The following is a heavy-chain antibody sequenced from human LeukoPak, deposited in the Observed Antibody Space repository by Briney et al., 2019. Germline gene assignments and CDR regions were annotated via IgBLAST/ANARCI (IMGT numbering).Heavy chain of an antibody. D-gene: IGHD1-26*01. CDR2: IYTSGST. J-gene: IGHJ3*02. CDR1: GDSISSGTYY. CDR3: ARDFGGSYTDDAFDI. V-gene: IGHV4-61*02. Sequence: SETLSLTCTVSGDSISSGTYYWTWIRQPAGKGLEWIGRIYTSGSTNYNPSLKSRVTISVDTSRNQFSLKLSSVTAADTAVYYCARDFGGSYTDDAFDIWGQGTLVTVSS.